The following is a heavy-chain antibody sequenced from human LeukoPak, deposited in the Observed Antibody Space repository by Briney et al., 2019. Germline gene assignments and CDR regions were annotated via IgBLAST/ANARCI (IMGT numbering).Heavy chain of an antibody. CDR3: AKEGIVVVPAAKYMDV. J-gene: IGHJ6*03. D-gene: IGHD2-2*01. CDR1: GFTFSSYA. CDR2: ISGSGGST. V-gene: IGHV3-23*01. Sequence: GGSLRLSCAASGFTFSSYAMSWVRQAPGKGLEWVSAISGSGGSTYYADSVKGRFTISRDNSKNTLYLQMNSLRAEDTAVYYCAKEGIVVVPAAKYMDVWGKGTTVTVSS.